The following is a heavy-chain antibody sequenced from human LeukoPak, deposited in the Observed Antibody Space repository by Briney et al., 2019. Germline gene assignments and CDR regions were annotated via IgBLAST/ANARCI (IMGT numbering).Heavy chain of an antibody. Sequence: ASVKVSCRASGYTFTGYYMHWVRQAHGQGLEWMGWINPNSGGTNYAQKFQGRVTMTRDTSISTTYMELSRLRSDDTAVYYCASPLWFGELSGFDPWGQGTLVTVSS. CDR3: ASPLWFGELSGFDP. V-gene: IGHV1-2*02. CDR2: INPNSGGT. D-gene: IGHD3-10*01. J-gene: IGHJ5*02. CDR1: GYTFTGYY.